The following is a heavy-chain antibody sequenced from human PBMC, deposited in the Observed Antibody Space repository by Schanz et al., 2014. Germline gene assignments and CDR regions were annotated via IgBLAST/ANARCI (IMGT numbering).Heavy chain of an antibody. Sequence: VQLLESGGGLVQPGRSRRLSCEASGFTFSSYGMHWVRQAPGKGLEWLAVIWFDGTNKYNADSVKGRFTISRDNSKNTLYLQMTSLRAEDTALYYCTRDRAYHSFDYWRQGTLVTVSS. J-gene: IGHJ4*02. CDR2: IWFDGTNK. CDR3: TRDRAYHSFDY. V-gene: IGHV3-33*08. D-gene: IGHD1-26*01. CDR1: GFTFSSYG.